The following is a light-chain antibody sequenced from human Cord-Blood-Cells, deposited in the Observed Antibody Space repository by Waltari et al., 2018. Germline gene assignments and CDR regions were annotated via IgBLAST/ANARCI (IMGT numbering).Light chain of an antibody. CDR2: DAS. Sequence: EIVLTQSPATLSLSPGARATLSCRASQSVSSYLAWYQQKPGQAPRLLIYDASNRATGIPARFSGSGSWTDFTLTISSLEPEDFAVYYCQQRSNWPHTFGQGTKLEIK. V-gene: IGKV3-11*01. CDR3: QQRSNWPHT. J-gene: IGKJ2*01. CDR1: QSVSSY.